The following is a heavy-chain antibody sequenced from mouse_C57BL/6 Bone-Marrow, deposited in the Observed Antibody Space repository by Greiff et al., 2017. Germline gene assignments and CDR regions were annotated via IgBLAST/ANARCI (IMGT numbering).Heavy chain of an antibody. J-gene: IGHJ2*01. V-gene: IGHV2-2*01. Sequence: QVQLQQSGPGLVQPSQSLSITCTVSGFSLTSYGVHWVRQSPGKGLEWLGVIWSGGSTDYNAAFISRLSISKDNSKSQVFFKMNSLQADDTAIYYCARLDTTVVARGDYWGQGTTLSVSS. CDR1: GFSLTSYG. CDR3: ARLDTTVVARGDY. CDR2: IWSGGST. D-gene: IGHD1-1*01.